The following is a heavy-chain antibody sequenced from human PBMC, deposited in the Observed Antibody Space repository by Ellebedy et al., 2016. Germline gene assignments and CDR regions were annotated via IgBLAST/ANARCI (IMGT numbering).Heavy chain of an antibody. V-gene: IGHV1-46*01. J-gene: IGHJ3*01. D-gene: IGHD2-2*03. CDR1: GYTFTSHY. CDR2: INPSSGST. CDR3: ARDIAWSDMDIVIAEHAFDV. Sequence: ASVKVSCXTSGYTFTSHYINWARQAPGQGLEWMGIINPSSGSTKYAQGFQGRVTMTSDTATSTIYLELSSLTSEDTAVYYCARDIAWSDMDIVIAEHAFDVWGQGTTVTVSS.